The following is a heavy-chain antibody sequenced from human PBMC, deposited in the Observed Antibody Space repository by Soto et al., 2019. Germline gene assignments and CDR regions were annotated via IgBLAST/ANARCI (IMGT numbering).Heavy chain of an antibody. J-gene: IGHJ4*02. CDR1: GGSIINGYYY. V-gene: IGHV4-30-4*01. D-gene: IGHD3-9*01. CDR3: ASGYYDILTGRDTKYYFDY. Sequence: PSETLSLTCPVSGGSIINGYYYWSWIRQPPGKGLEWIGYIYYSGNTYYNPSLKSRVMISVDTSKNQFSLNLSSVTAADTAVYYCASGYYDILTGRDTKYYFDYWGQGALVTVSS. CDR2: IYYSGNT.